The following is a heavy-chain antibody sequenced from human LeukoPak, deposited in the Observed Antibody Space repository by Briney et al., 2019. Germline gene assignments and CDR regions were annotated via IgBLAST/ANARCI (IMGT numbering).Heavy chain of an antibody. CDR3: ARSKRWLEHYWYFDL. CDR1: GFTFSNYP. CDR2: ISGNGGNT. J-gene: IGHJ2*01. V-gene: IGHV3-64*01. D-gene: IGHD5-24*01. Sequence: GGSLRLFCSASGFTFSNYPMHWVRQAPGKGLEYVSGISGNGGNTYYANSVKGRFTISRDNSKHTLYLQMGSLRAEDMAVYYCARSKRWLEHYWYFDLWGRGTLVTVSS.